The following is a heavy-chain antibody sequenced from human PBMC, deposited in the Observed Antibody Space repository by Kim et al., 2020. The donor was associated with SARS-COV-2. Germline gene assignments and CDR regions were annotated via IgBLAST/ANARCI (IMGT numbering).Heavy chain of an antibody. CDR2: IYYSGST. Sequence: SETLSLTCTVSGGSISSSSYYWGWIRQPPGKGLEWIGSIYYSGSTFYNPSLKSRVTISVDTSKNQFSLKLSSVTAADTAVYYCARQPAVAGTLDWFDPWGQGTLVTVSS. J-gene: IGHJ5*02. V-gene: IGHV4-39*01. D-gene: IGHD6-19*01. CDR3: ARQPAVAGTLDWFDP. CDR1: GGSISSSSYY.